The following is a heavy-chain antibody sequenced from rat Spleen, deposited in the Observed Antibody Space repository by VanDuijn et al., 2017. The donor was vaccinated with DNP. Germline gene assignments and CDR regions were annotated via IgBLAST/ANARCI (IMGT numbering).Heavy chain of an antibody. CDR2: INEHSTIM. CDR1: GFNFNDCW. J-gene: IGHJ3*01. V-gene: IGHV4-2*01. D-gene: IGHD4-2*01. CDR3: VTRGDPYDNWFAY. Sequence: EVKLVESGGGLVQPGRSLKLSCAASGFNFNDCWMGWVRQAPGRGLEWLGEINEHSTIMNYIPFLRDKISFSSNNDQNTLYLQMSELGSEDTGIYYCVTRGDPYDNWFAYWGQGTLVTVSS.